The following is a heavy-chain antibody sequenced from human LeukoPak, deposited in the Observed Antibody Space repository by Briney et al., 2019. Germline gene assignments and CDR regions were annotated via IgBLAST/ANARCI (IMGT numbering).Heavy chain of an antibody. CDR2: INPSGGST. CDR3: ARGEYYGSGSYRSPVDY. J-gene: IGHJ4*02. V-gene: IGHV1-46*01. D-gene: IGHD3-10*01. CDR1: GYTFTSYY. Sequence: RASVKVSCKASGYTFTSYYMHWVRQAPGQGLEWMGIINPSGGSTSYAQKFQGRVTMTRDTSTSTVYMELSSLRSEDTAVYYCARGEYYGSGSYRSPVDYWGQGTLVTVSS.